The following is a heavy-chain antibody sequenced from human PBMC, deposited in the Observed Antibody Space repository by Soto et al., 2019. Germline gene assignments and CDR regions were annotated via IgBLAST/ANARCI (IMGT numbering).Heavy chain of an antibody. V-gene: IGHV4-59*01. J-gene: IGHJ4*02. CDR1: GDSIKHYY. Sequence: SETLSLTCTVSGDSIKHYYWSWIRQPPGKRLEWIGYIYYTGSTTYNPSLESRVTMSVDTSKNQFSLKLSSVNAADTAVYYCAKYRRTEEEGFTLDSWGRGTLVTVSS. CDR2: IYYTGST. D-gene: IGHD2-2*01. CDR3: AKYRRTEEEGFTLDS.